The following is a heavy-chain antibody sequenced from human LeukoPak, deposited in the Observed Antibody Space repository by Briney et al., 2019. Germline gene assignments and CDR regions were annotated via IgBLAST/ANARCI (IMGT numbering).Heavy chain of an antibody. Sequence: PSGPLSLPCPVSGGSIISGSYYWRWIRQPAGKGLEWIGRIYTRGNTNYNPSLKSRVTISVDTSKNQFSLKLSSVTAADTAVYFFARIVAVAETYYFDYWGQGTLVTVSS. J-gene: IGHJ4*02. D-gene: IGHD6-19*01. CDR2: IYTRGNT. CDR3: ARIVAVAETYYFDY. CDR1: GGSIISGSYY. V-gene: IGHV4-61*02.